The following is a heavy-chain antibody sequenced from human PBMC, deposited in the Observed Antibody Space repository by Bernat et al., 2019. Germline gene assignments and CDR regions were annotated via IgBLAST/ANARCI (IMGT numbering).Heavy chain of an antibody. CDR1: GYSFTTSW. Sequence: EVQLVQSGAEVNKLGESLKISCKGSGYSFTTSWIGWVRQTPGKGLEWMGIIYPSDSNTRYSPSFQGQVIISVDKSISTAYLQWSSLKASDTAIYYCAAKMSGGWYDAFDVWGHGTMVTVSS. D-gene: IGHD6-19*01. CDR2: IYPSDSNT. CDR3: AAKMSGGWYDAFDV. V-gene: IGHV5-51*01. J-gene: IGHJ3*01.